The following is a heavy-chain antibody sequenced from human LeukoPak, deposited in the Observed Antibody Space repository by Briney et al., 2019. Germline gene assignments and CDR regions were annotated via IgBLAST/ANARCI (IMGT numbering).Heavy chain of an antibody. Sequence: GATVKVSCKASSYTFTSYGISWVRQAPGQGLEWMGWISAYNGNTNYAQKLQGRVTMTTDTSTSTAYMELRSLRSDDTAVYYCARDIVVVIAKGYYMDVWGKGTTVTVSS. V-gene: IGHV1-18*01. D-gene: IGHD2-21*01. CDR3: ARDIVVVIAKGYYMDV. J-gene: IGHJ6*03. CDR2: ISAYNGNT. CDR1: SYTFTSYG.